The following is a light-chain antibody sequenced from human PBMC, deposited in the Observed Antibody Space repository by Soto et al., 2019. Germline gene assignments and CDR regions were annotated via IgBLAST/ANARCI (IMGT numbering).Light chain of an antibody. J-gene: IGKJ3*01. CDR3: QQFKSFPLS. V-gene: IGKV1-9*01. CDR2: AAS. CDR1: QGIATN. Sequence: DIQLTQSPPIVSASVGDRVTITCRASQGIATNLAWYQQKSGRAPNLLIYAASTLQGGVPSRFSGSGSGTEFTLTITTLQPEDFATYYCQQFKSFPLSFGPGTKVDVK.